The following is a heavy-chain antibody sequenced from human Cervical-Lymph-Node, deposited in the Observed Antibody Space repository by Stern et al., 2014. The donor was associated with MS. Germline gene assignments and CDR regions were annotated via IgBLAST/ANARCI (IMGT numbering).Heavy chain of an antibody. V-gene: IGHV4-34*01. CDR2: INHSGST. CDR3: ARGGGQLVRYGMDV. D-gene: IGHD6-13*01. Sequence: QVQLQQWGAGLLKPSETLSLTCAVYGGSFSGYYWSWIRQPPGKGLEWIGEINHSGSTTYNPSLKNRVTISVDTSKNQFSLKLSSVTAADTAVYYCARGGGQLVRYGMDVWGQGTTVTVSS. CDR1: GGSFSGYY. J-gene: IGHJ6*02.